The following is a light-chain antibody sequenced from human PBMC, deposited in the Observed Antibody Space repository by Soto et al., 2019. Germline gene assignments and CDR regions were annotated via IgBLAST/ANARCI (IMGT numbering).Light chain of an antibody. J-gene: IGKJ2*01. V-gene: IGKV3-20*01. CDR1: QSVSSTY. CDR2: GAS. Sequence: EIVLTQSPGTLSLSPGERATLSCRASQSVSSTYLAWYRHKPGQAPRLLIYGASSRAAGIPDRFSGSGSGTDFTLTISRLEPEDFAVYYCHHFSSSRHTFGQGTKVDSK. CDR3: HHFSSSRHT.